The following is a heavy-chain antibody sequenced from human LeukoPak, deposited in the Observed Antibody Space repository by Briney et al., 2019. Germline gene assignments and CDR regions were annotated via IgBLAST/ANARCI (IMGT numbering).Heavy chain of an antibody. CDR1: GGSISSYY. J-gene: IGHJ4*02. Sequence: SETLSLTCTVSGGSISSYYWSWIRQPPGKGLEWIGEINHSGSTNYNPSLKSRVTISVDTSKNQFSLKLSSVTAADTAVYYCARDLACDYWGQGTLVTVSS. V-gene: IGHV4-34*01. CDR3: ARDLACDY. CDR2: INHSGST.